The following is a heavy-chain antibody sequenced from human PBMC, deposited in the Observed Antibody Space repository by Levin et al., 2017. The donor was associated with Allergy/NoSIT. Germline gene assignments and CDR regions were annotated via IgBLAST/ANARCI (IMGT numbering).Heavy chain of an antibody. CDR2: ISYDGSNK. CDR3: ARDFLRTIRRPLGPYGMDG. D-gene: IGHD1-14*01. V-gene: IGHV3-30*04. J-gene: IGHJ6*02. Sequence: GESLKISCAASGFTFSSYAMHWVRQAPGKGLEWVAVISYDGSNKYYADSVKGRFTISRDNSKNTLYLQMNSLRAEDTAVYYCARDFLRTIRRPLGPYGMDGWGQGTTVTVSS. CDR1: GFTFSSYA.